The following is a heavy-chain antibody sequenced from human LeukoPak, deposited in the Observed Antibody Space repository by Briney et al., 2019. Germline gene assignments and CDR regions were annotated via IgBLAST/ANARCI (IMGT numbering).Heavy chain of an antibody. CDR1: GYTFTSYY. J-gene: IGHJ4*02. D-gene: IGHD3-22*01. CDR2: INPSGGST. Sequence: ASVKVSCKASGYTFTSYYMHWVRQAPGQGLEWMGIINPSGGSTSYAQKFQGRVTMTRDTSTSTVYMEPSSLRSEDTAVYYCARPYDSSGYYKYYFDYWGQGTLVTVSS. V-gene: IGHV1-46*01. CDR3: ARPYDSSGYYKYYFDY.